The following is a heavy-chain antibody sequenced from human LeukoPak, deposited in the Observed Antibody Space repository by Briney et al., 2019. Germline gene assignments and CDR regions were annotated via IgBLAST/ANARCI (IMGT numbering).Heavy chain of an antibody. Sequence: PSETLSLTCTVSGGSISSYYWSWIRQPPGKGLERIGYIYYSGSTNYNPSLKSRVTISVDTSKNQFSLKLSSVTAADTAVYYCARLPQRIVVVPAATGRDFDYWGQGTLVTVSS. D-gene: IGHD2-2*01. CDR2: IYYSGST. CDR1: GGSISSYY. CDR3: ARLPQRIVVVPAATGRDFDY. V-gene: IGHV4-59*12. J-gene: IGHJ4*02.